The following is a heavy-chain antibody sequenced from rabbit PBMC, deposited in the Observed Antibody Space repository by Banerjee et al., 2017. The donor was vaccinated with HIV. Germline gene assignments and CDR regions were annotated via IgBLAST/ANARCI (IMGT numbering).Heavy chain of an antibody. CDR2: IDGDSSSST. CDR3: ARGTGYTGYGL. D-gene: IGHD7-1*01. Sequence: QSLEESGGDLVKPGASLTLTCTASGFSFSGYYYMCWVRQAPGKGLEWIACIDGDSSSSTYYATWAKGRFTISKTSSTTVTLQMTSLTAADTATYFCARGTGYTGYGLWGQGTLVTVS. J-gene: IGHJ4*01. CDR1: GFSFSGYYY. V-gene: IGHV1S40*01.